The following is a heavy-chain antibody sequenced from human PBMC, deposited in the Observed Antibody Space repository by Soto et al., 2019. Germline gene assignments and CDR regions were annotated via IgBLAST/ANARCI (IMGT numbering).Heavy chain of an antibody. J-gene: IGHJ4*02. CDR3: ARDPSGYQPGYYFDY. D-gene: IGHD2-2*01. Sequence: PGGSLRLSCAASGFTFSSYWMSWVRQAPGKGLEWVANIKQDGSEKYYVDSVKGRFTISRDNAKNSLYLQMNSLRAEDTAVYYCARDPSGYQPGYYFDYWGQGTLVTVSS. CDR1: GFTFSSYW. V-gene: IGHV3-7*01. CDR2: IKQDGSEK.